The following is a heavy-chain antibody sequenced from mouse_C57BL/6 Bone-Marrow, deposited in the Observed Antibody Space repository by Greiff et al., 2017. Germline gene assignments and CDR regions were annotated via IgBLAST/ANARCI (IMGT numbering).Heavy chain of an antibody. CDR1: GYTFTSSW. CDR3: ARGGLVGY. CDR2: IDPSDSYT. V-gene: IGHV1-69*01. Sequence: QVQLQQPGAELVMPGASVKLSCKASGYTFTSSWMHWVKQRPGQGLEWIGEIDPSDSYTNYNQKFKGKSTLTVDKSASTAYMQLSSLTSEDSAVYYCARGGLVGYWGQGTTLTVSS. J-gene: IGHJ2*01. D-gene: IGHD1-3*01.